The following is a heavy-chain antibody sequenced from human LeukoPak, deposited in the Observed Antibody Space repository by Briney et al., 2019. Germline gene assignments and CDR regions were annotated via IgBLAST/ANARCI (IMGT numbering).Heavy chain of an antibody. CDR3: ARGPDYYDSSGLEFDY. CDR2: INHSGST. CDR1: GGSFSGYY. V-gene: IGHV4-34*01. Sequence: SETLSLTCAVYGGSFSGYYWSWIRQPPGKGLEWIGKINHSGSTNYNPSLKSRVTISVDTSKNQFTLKLSSVTAADTAVYYCARGPDYYDSSGLEFDYWGQGTLVTVSS. J-gene: IGHJ4*02. D-gene: IGHD3-22*01.